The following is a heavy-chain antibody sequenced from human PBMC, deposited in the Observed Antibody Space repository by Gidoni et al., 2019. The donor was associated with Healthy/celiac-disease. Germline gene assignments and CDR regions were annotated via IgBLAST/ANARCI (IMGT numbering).Heavy chain of an antibody. D-gene: IGHD2-2*01. Sequence: QGQLQQWGAGLLIPSETLSLTCAVYGGSCSGYSCSWIRQPPGKGLEWIGEINHRGSTNYNPSLKIRVTISVDTSKNQFSLKLSSVTAADTAVYYCARLRYCSSTSCYRYYYYYLDVWGKGTTVTVSS. CDR2: INHRGST. CDR3: ARLRYCSSTSCYRYYYYYLDV. CDR1: GGSCSGYS. V-gene: IGHV4-34*01. J-gene: IGHJ6*03.